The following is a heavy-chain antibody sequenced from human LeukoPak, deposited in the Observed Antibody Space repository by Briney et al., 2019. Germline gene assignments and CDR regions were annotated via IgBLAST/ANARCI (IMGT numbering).Heavy chain of an antibody. CDR2: ISGSGGST. J-gene: IGHJ4*02. V-gene: IGHV3-23*01. CDR1: GFTFSSYG. D-gene: IGHD6-19*01. Sequence: GGSLRLSCAASGFTFSSYGMSWVRQAPGKGLEWVSAISGSGGSTYYADSVKGRFTISRDNSKNTLYLQMNSLRAEDTAVYFCAKDVVGQQWPENYWGQGTLVTVSS. CDR3: AKDVVGQQWPENY.